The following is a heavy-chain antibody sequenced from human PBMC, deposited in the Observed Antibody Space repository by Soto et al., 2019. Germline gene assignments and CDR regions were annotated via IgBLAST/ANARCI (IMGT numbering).Heavy chain of an antibody. CDR3: ATLYEAVPGRHVFDY. J-gene: IGHJ4*02. CDR2: IISKREGGRT. V-gene: IGHV3-15*07. Sequence: EVQLVESGGGLVEPGGSLRLSCAASGFTFSNAWMICVRQVPGKGLEWVGRIISKREGGRTDYAESVNGRCTGSRDDARNRLFLEMSSRTTEHTGIYYCATLYEAVPGRHVFDYWGRRALVTVS. D-gene: IGHD6-19*01. CDR1: GFTFSNAW.